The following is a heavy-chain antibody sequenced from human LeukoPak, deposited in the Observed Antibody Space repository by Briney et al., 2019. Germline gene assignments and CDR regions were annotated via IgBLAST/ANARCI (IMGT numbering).Heavy chain of an antibody. CDR1: GLNVNSND. V-gene: IGHV3-53*01. CDR2: ISSAIST. CDR3: ERDYGQYCSGTNCNPIHVYYALDV. J-gene: IGHJ6*02. Sequence: AGGSLRLSCAVSGLNVNSNDMAWVRQAPGKGLEWVSLISSAISTYYADSVKGRFTISRDSSRNTLYLQMSSLRIEDTAVFFCERDYGQYCSGTNCNPIHVYYALDVWGPGTTVTASS. D-gene: IGHD2-2*01.